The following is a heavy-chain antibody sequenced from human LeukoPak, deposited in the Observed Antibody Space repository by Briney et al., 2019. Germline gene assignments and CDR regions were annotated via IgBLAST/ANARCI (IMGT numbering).Heavy chain of an antibody. CDR3: ARSSGYYYYYGMDV. Sequence: ASVKVSCKASGYTFTGYCMHWVRQAPGQGLEWMGWINPNSGGTNYAQKFQGRVTMTRDTSISTAYMELSGLRSDDTAMYYCARSSGYYYYYGMDVWGQGTTVTVSS. V-gene: IGHV1-2*02. CDR2: INPNSGGT. J-gene: IGHJ6*02. D-gene: IGHD3-22*01. CDR1: GYTFTGYC.